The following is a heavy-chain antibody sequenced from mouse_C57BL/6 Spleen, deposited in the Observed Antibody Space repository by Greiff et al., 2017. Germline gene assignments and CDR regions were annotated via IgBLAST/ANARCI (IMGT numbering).Heavy chain of an antibody. V-gene: IGHV1-69*01. CDR3: ARRYSNYEVGYYFDY. CDR1: GYTFTSYW. Sequence: QVQLQQPGAELVMPGASVKLSCKASGYTFTSYWMHWVKQRPGQGLEWIGEIDPSDSYTNYNQKFKGKSTLTVDKSSSTAYMQLSSLTSEDSAVYYCARRYSNYEVGYYFDYWGQGTTLTVSS. J-gene: IGHJ2*01. CDR2: IDPSDSYT. D-gene: IGHD2-5*01.